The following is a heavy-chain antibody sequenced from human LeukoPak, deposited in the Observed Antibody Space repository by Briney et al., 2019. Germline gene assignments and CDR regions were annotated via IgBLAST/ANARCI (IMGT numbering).Heavy chain of an antibody. J-gene: IGHJ6*02. Sequence: GGSLRLSCAASGFTFSSYSMNWVRQAPGKGLEWVSAISGSGGSTYYADSVKGRFTISRDNSKNTLYLQMNSLRAEDTAVYYCAKRRYCSGGSCHVDYYYYGMDVWGQGTTVTVSS. D-gene: IGHD2-15*01. CDR1: GFTFSSYS. V-gene: IGHV3-23*01. CDR3: AKRRYCSGGSCHVDYYYYGMDV. CDR2: ISGSGGST.